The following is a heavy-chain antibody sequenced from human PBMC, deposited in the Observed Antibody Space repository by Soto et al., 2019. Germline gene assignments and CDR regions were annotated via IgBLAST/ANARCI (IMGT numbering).Heavy chain of an antibody. D-gene: IGHD6-6*01. CDR1: GFTFSSYG. J-gene: IGHJ6*02. CDR3: AKDRSIQLARSFYYYYGMDV. V-gene: IGHV3-30*18. CDR2: ISYEGSNK. Sequence: AGGSLRLSCAASGFTFSSYGMHWVRQAPGEGPEWVAVISYEGSNKYEADSVKGRFTISRDNSKNTLYLQMNRLRAEDTAVYYCAKDRSIQLARSFYYYYGMDVWGQGTTVTVSS.